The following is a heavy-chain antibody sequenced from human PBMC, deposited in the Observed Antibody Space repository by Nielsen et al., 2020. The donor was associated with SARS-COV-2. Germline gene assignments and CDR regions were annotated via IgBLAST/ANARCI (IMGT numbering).Heavy chain of an antibody. CDR1: GFTFSSYW. Sequence: GESLKISCAASGFTFSSYWMNWVRQAPGKGLEWVSSISSSSSYIYYADSVKGRFTISRDNAKNSLYLQMNSLRAEDTAVYYCARDRDSSSPVWFDPWGQGTLVTVSS. CDR3: ARDRDSSSPVWFDP. CDR2: ISSSSSYI. D-gene: IGHD6-13*01. V-gene: IGHV3-21*01. J-gene: IGHJ5*02.